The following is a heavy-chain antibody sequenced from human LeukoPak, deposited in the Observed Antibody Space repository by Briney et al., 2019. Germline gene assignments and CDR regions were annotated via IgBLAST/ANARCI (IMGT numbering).Heavy chain of an antibody. CDR3: ANGNRCTSPNCLGYYYFYMDV. CDR2: SSGSGGTT. CDR1: GFTFSNYA. V-gene: IGHV3-23*01. J-gene: IGHJ6*03. Sequence: GPLRLSCAASGFTFSNYAMNWVRQAPGRGLEWVSGSSGSGGTTHYADSVKGRFTIPRDKSKNTPHLQTNSLRVEDTAVYYCANGNRCTSPNCLGYYYFYMDVWGKGTTVTVSS. D-gene: IGHD2-8*01.